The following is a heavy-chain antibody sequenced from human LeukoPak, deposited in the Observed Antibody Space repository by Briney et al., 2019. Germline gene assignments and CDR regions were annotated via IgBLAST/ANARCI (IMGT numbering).Heavy chain of an antibody. CDR3: ARVSCSSTSCLTREFDP. V-gene: IGHV1-2*02. Sequence: ASVKVSCTASGYTFTGYYMHWVRQAPGQGLEWMGWINPNSGGTNYAQKFQGRVTMTRDTSISTAYMELSRLRSDDTAVYYCARVSCSSTSCLTREFDPWGQGTLVTVSS. J-gene: IGHJ5*02. CDR2: INPNSGGT. D-gene: IGHD2-2*01. CDR1: GYTFTGYY.